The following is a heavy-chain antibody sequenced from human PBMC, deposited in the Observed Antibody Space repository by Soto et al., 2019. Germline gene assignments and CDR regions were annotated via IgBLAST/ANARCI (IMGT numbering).Heavy chain of an antibody. CDR3: SRGPSPLAY. CDR1: GDSVSSNRAA. Sequence: QVQLQQSGPGLLKPSQTLSLTCAISGDSVSSNRAAWNWIRQSPSRGLEWLGRTYYRSKWDSDYAGFVKSRITINADTYKNQFSLHLNSVTPQDTAVYYCSRGPSPLAYWGRGTVVTVSS. V-gene: IGHV6-1*01. D-gene: IGHD6-6*01. J-gene: IGHJ4*02. CDR2: TYYRSKWDS.